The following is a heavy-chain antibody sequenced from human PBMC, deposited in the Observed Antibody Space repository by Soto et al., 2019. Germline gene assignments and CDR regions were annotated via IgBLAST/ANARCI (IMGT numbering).Heavy chain of an antibody. CDR2: IYPGDYET. CDR1: GFSFTTYW. CDR3: ARHSGGQICYFDL. Sequence: VQLVQSGAEVKKPGESLKISCKGSGFSFTTYWIGWVRQMPGKGLEWMGIIYPGDYETRYSPSFQGQVTISADKSFKTAYLQRSSLKASDAALYYCARHSGGQICYFDLWGRCTLLTVSS. D-gene: IGHD3-10*01. V-gene: IGHV5-51*01. J-gene: IGHJ2*01.